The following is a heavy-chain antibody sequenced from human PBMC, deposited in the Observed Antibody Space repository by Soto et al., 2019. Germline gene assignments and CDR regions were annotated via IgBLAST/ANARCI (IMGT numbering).Heavy chain of an antibody. CDR2: IYYSGST. D-gene: IGHD3-10*01. V-gene: IGHV4-59*01. CDR3: ARGMVRGVIPGYYYGMDV. CDR1: GVSISSYY. J-gene: IGHJ6*02. Sequence: PSETLSLSCTVSGVSISSYYWSWIRQPPGKGLEWIGYIYYSGSTNYNPSLKSRVTISVDTSKNQFSLKLSSVTAADTAVYYCARGMVRGVIPGYYYGMDVWGQGTTVTVSS.